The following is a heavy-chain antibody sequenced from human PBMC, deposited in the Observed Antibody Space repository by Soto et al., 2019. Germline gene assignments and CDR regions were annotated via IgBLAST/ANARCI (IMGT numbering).Heavy chain of an antibody. J-gene: IGHJ6*02. V-gene: IGHV3-48*02. D-gene: IGHD2-2*01. Sequence: GGSLRLSCAASGFTFSSYSMNWVRQAPGKGLEWVSYISSSSSTIYYADSVKGRFTISRDNAKNSLYLQMNSLRDEDTAVYYCARDYYIVVVPAAINPRLGRFYGVDVWGQGTTVTVSS. CDR1: GFTFSSYS. CDR2: ISSSSSTI. CDR3: ARDYYIVVVPAAINPRLGRFYGVDV.